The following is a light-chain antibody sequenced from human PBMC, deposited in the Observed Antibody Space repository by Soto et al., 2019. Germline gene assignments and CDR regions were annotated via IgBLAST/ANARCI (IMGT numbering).Light chain of an antibody. J-gene: IGLJ2*01. Sequence: QAVVTQPPSVSGAPGQRVTISCTGSSSNIGAGYDVHWYQQHPGTAPKLLIYGNSNRPSGVPDRFSGSKSGTSASLAITGLQAEDEADYYCQSYDSSLSGSHVVFGGGTKLTVL. CDR2: GNS. CDR1: SSNIGAGYD. V-gene: IGLV1-40*01. CDR3: QSYDSSLSGSHVV.